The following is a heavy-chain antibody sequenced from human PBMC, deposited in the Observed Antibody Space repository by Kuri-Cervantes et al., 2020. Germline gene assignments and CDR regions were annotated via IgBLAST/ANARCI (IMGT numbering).Heavy chain of an antibody. D-gene: IGHD4-17*01. J-gene: IGHJ4*02. CDR1: GFTFSDYY. V-gene: IGHV3-11*06. Sequence: GGSLRLSCAASGFTFSDYYMSWIRQAPGKGLEWVSYISSSSSYIYYADSVKGRFTISRDNAKNSLYLQMNSLRAEDTAVYYCARAPYVNDYGAWGQGTLVTVSS. CDR3: ARAPYVNDYGA. CDR2: ISSSSSYI.